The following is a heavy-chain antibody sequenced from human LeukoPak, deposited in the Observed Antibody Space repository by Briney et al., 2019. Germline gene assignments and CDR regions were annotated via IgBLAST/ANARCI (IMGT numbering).Heavy chain of an antibody. CDR1: GFTFSSYE. CDR3: ASSYSSGRLGDYFDY. CDR2: ISSSGSTI. Sequence: PGGSLRLSCAASGFTFSSYEVNWVRQAPGKGLEWVSYISSSGSTIYYADSVKGRFTISRDNAKNSLYLQMNSLRAEDTAVYYCASSYSSGRLGDYFDYWGQGTLVTVSS. D-gene: IGHD6-19*01. V-gene: IGHV3-48*03. J-gene: IGHJ4*02.